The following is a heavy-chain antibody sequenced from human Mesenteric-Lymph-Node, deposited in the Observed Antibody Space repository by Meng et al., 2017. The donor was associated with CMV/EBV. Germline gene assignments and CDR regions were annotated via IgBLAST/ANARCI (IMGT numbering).Heavy chain of an antibody. V-gene: IGHV3-33*06. Sequence: GESLKISCAASGFTFSTYAMHWVRQAPGKGLEWVAVIWYDGTNKYYADSVKGRFTISRDNSKNTLYLQMNSLRVEDTAVYYCAKDRPRFLEWLLYQDAFDIWGQGTMVTVSS. CDR1: GFTFSTYA. CDR2: IWYDGTNK. D-gene: IGHD3-3*01. J-gene: IGHJ3*02. CDR3: AKDRPRFLEWLLYQDAFDI.